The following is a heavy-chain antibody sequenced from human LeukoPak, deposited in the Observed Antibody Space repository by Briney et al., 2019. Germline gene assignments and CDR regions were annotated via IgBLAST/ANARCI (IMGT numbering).Heavy chain of an antibody. V-gene: IGHV3-9*01. Sequence: GGSLRLSCAASGFTFDDYAMHWVRHAPGKGLEWVSGISWNSGSIGYADSVKGRFTISRDNAKNSLYLQMNSLRAEDTALYYCAKGGSGSYGSYFDYWGQGTLVTVSS. D-gene: IGHD1-26*01. CDR2: ISWNSGSI. CDR3: AKGGSGSYGSYFDY. CDR1: GFTFDDYA. J-gene: IGHJ4*02.